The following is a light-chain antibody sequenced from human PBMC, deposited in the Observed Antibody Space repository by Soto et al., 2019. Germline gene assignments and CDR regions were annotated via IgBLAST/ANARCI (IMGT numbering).Light chain of an antibody. CDR3: QQYSNWPPRYT. V-gene: IGKV3-15*01. CDR2: GAS. CDR1: QSVNSN. J-gene: IGKJ2*01. Sequence: EIVMTQSPATLSVSPGERATLSCRASQSVNSNLAWYQQKPGQAPRLLIYGASTRATGIPARFSGSGSGTEFTLTISSLQSEDLAVYYCQQYSNWPPRYTFGQGTKLEIK.